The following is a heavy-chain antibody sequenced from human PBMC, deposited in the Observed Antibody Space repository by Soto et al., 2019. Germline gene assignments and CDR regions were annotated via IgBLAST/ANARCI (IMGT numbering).Heavy chain of an antibody. Sequence: GASVKVSCKASGGTFSSYTISWVRQDPGQGLEWMGRIIPILGIANYAQKFQGRVTITADKSTSTAYMELSSLRSEDTAVYYCASLRGEPSSSPRVGWFDPWGQGTLVTVSS. CDR1: GGTFSSYT. CDR2: IIPILGIA. J-gene: IGHJ5*02. V-gene: IGHV1-69*02. CDR3: ASLRGEPSSSPRVGWFDP. D-gene: IGHD6-13*01.